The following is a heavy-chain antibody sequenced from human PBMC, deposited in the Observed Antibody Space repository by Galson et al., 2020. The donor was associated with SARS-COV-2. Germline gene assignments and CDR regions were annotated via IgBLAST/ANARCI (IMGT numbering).Heavy chain of an antibody. CDR1: GFTFSSYW. CDR3: ARERQGGELYRDY. CDR2: IKEDGSEE. V-gene: IGHV3-7*01. J-gene: IGHJ4*02. Sequence: LSLTCAASGFTFSSYWMNWVRPAPGKGLEWVATIKEDGSEEYYVDSVKGRFTISRDNAKNSLYLEMNSLRAEDTAVYYCARERQGGELYRDYWGQGTLVSVSS. D-gene: IGHD1-7*01.